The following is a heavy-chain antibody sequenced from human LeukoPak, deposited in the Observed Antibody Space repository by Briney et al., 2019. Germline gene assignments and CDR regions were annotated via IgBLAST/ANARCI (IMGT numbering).Heavy chain of an antibody. Sequence: SETLSLTCTVSGGSISSGSYYWSWIRQPAGKGLEWIGRIYTSGSTNYNPSLKSRVTISVDTSKNQFSLKLSSVTAADTAVYYCAREYCSGGSCYSSYYYYMDVWGKGTTVTVSS. CDR2: IYTSGST. CDR3: AREYCSGGSCYSSYYYYMDV. CDR1: GGSISSGSYY. V-gene: IGHV4-61*02. J-gene: IGHJ6*03. D-gene: IGHD2-15*01.